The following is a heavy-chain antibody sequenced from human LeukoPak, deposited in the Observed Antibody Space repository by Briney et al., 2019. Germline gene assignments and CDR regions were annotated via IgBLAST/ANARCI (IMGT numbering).Heavy chain of an antibody. D-gene: IGHD3-10*02. V-gene: IGHV3-23*01. CDR2: ISGSGGST. CDR1: GFTLSRYW. CDR3: AKSPFVRGVPPYYFDY. Sequence: GGSLRLSWAASGFTLSRYWMSWVRQAGGRGLEWVSAISGSGGSTYYADCVKGRFTISRDNSKNTLDVEMNRLRDEGTAVYYCAKSPFVRGVPPYYFDYWGQGTLVTVSS. J-gene: IGHJ4*02.